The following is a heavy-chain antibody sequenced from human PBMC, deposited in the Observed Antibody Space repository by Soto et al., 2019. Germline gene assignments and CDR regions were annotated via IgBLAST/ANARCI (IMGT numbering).Heavy chain of an antibody. V-gene: IGHV3-30-3*01. J-gene: IGHJ4*02. D-gene: IGHD3-22*01. CDR1: GFTFSSDS. CDR2: ISYDESNK. Sequence: PGGSLRLSFAASGFTFSSDSMHWVRQAPGKGLEWVAVISYDESNKYYADSVKGRFTISRDSSKNTLYLQINSLRAEDTAVYYCAREVMYYYDSSGYYSPHRRYYFDYWGQGTLVTVSS. CDR3: AREVMYYYDSSGYYSPHRRYYFDY.